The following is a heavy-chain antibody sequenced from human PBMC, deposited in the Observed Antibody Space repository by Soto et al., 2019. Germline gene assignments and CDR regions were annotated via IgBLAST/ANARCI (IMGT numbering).Heavy chain of an antibody. CDR1: GYTFTRYY. D-gene: IGHD3-22*01. CDR2: INPSGGST. CDR3: ASAPYYYDSSGYYKRGYYYGMDV. V-gene: IGHV1-46*01. Sequence: ASVKFSCKSSGYTFTRYYMHWVRQAPGQGLDWMVIINPSGGSTSYAQKFQGRVTMTRDTSTSTVYMELSSLRSEDTAVYYCASAPYYYDSSGYYKRGYYYGMDVWGQGTTVTAP. J-gene: IGHJ6*02.